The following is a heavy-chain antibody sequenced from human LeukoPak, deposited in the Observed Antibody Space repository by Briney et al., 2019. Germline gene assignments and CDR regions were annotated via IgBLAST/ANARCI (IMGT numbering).Heavy chain of an antibody. D-gene: IGHD6-13*01. CDR3: ARQASWLPYFDL. Sequence: PSETLSLTCTVSGGSISGYYWSWIREPPGQGLEWIGYIFYSGSTNYNPTLKSRVTISVDASENQFSLRLSSVTAADTAVYFYARQASWLPYFDLWGRGTLVAVSS. J-gene: IGHJ2*01. CDR2: IFYSGST. V-gene: IGHV4-59*08. CDR1: GGSISGYY.